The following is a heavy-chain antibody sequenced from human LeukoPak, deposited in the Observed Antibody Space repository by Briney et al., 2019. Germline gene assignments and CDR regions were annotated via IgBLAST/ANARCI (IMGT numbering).Heavy chain of an antibody. V-gene: IGHV4-34*01. CDR2: INHSGST. D-gene: IGHD3-10*01. J-gene: IGHJ6*03. Sequence: SETLSLTCAVYGGSFSGYYWSWIRQPPGKGLEWIGEINHSGSTNYNPSLKSRVTISVDTSKNQFSLKLSSVTAAGTAVYYCARGGRVLLWFGEKFMDVWGKGTTVTVSS. CDR1: GGSFSGYY. CDR3: ARGGRVLLWFGEKFMDV.